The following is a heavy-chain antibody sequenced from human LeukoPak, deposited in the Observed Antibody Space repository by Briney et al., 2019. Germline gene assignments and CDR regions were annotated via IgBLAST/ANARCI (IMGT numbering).Heavy chain of an antibody. D-gene: IGHD3-10*02. CDR1: GFTFSSYS. CDR3: AELGITMIGGV. J-gene: IGHJ6*04. V-gene: IGHV3-21*01. CDR2: ISSSSGYI. Sequence: KSGGSLRVSCAASGFTFSSYSMNWVRQAPGKGLEWVSSISSSSGYIYYADSVKGRFTISRDNAKNSLYLQMNSLRAEDTAVYYCAELGITMIGGVWGKGTTVTISS.